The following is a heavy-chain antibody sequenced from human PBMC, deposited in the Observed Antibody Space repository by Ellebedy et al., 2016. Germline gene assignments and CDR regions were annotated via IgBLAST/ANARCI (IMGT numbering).Heavy chain of an antibody. CDR1: GFTFSNAW. D-gene: IGHD6-6*01. J-gene: IGHJ3*02. CDR3: TSSTYSSSRDDAFDI. CDR2: IKSKTDGGTT. Sequence: GGSLRLSCAASGFTFSNAWMNWVRQAPGKGLEWVGRIKSKTDGGTTDYAAPVKGRFTISRDDSKNTLYLQMNSLKTEDTAVYYCTSSTYSSSRDDAFDIWGQGTMVTVSS. V-gene: IGHV3-15*07.